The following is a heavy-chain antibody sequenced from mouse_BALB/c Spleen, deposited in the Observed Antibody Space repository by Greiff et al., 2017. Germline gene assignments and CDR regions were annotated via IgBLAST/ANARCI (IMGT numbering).Heavy chain of an antibody. CDR1: GFNIKDTY. V-gene: IGHV14-3*02. D-gene: IGHD2-4*01. CDR2: IDPANGNT. CDR3: ARWVLRRDWYFDV. Sequence: EVQLQQSGAELVKPGASVKLSCTASGFNIKDTYMHWVKQRPEQGLEWIGRIDPANGNTKYDPKFQGKATITADTSSNTAYLQLSSLTSEDTAVYYCARWVLRRDWYFDVWGAGTTVTVSS. J-gene: IGHJ1*01.